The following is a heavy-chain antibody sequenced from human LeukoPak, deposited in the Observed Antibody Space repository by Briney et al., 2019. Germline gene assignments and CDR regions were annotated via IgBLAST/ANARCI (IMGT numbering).Heavy chain of an antibody. J-gene: IGHJ4*02. D-gene: IGHD6-19*01. CDR3: ASRLMIAVAGTGRSDYSDY. V-gene: IGHV4-34*01. CDR1: GGSFSGYY. CDR2: INHSGSA. Sequence: SGTLSLTCAVYGGSFSGYYWSWIRQPPGMGLEWIGEINHSGSANYNPSLKSRVTISVDTSKNQFSLKLSSVTAADTAVYYCASRLMIAVAGTGRSDYSDYWGQGTLVTVSS.